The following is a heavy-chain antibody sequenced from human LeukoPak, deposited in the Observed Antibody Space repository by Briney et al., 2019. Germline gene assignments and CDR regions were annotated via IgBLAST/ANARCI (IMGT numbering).Heavy chain of an antibody. CDR1: GGSFSGYY. Sequence: SETLSLTCAVYGGSFSGYYWGWIRQPPGKGLEWIGNIFYSGSTYYSPSLKSRVTISLDTSRNQFSLKLNSVTAADTAVYYCARVRCSGGSCPYYYYYYYMDVWGKGTTVTVSS. CDR2: IFYSGST. CDR3: ARVRCSGGSCPYYYYYYYMDV. D-gene: IGHD2-15*01. V-gene: IGHV4-34*12. J-gene: IGHJ6*03.